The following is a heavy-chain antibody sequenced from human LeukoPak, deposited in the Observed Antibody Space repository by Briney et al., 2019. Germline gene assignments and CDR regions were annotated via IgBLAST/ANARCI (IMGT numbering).Heavy chain of an antibody. D-gene: IGHD3-22*01. CDR3: AREVVVVITDAFDI. Sequence: GRSLRLSCAASGFTFSSYAMHWVRQAPGKGLEWVAVISYDGSNKYYADSVKGRFTISRDNSKNTLYLQMNSLRAEDTAVYYCAREVVVVITDAFDIWGQGTMVTVSS. J-gene: IGHJ3*02. CDR2: ISYDGSNK. V-gene: IGHV3-30-3*01. CDR1: GFTFSSYA.